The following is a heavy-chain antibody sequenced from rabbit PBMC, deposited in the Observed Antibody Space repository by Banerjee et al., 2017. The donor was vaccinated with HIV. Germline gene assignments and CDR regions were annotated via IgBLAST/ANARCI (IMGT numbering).Heavy chain of an antibody. Sequence: EGSLTLTCKASGFTISSSDWICWVRQAPGKGLEWIACIYAGSSGSTYYASWAKGRFTISKTSSTTVTLQMTSLTVADTATYFCARDEQASGGYVFNLWGPGTLVTVS. CDR3: ARDEQASGGYVFNL. J-gene: IGHJ4*01. V-gene: IGHV1S45*01. CDR2: IYAGSSGST. D-gene: IGHD1-1*01. CDR1: GFTISSSDW.